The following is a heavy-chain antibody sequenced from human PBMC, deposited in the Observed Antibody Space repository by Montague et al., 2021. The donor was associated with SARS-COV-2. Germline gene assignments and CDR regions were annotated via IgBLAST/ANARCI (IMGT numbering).Heavy chain of an antibody. CDR2: VSASGST. D-gene: IGHD6-13*01. CDR3: ARDVVAAPGTFDY. CDR1: GDSISYFY. Sequence: SETRSLTCTVSGDSISYFYWSWIRQPAGKGLEWIGRVSASGSTNYNPSLNSRVTMSVDTYKNQFTLRLSPVTAADTAVYYCARDVVAAPGTFDYWGQGTLVTVSS. J-gene: IGHJ4*02. V-gene: IGHV4-4*07.